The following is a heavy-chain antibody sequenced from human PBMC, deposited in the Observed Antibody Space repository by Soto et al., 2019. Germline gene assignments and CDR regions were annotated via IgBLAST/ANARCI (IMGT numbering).Heavy chain of an antibody. CDR1: GGSISSGGYS. Sequence: SETLSLTCAVSGGSISSGGYSWSWIRQPPGKGLEWIGYIYHSGSTYYNPSLKSRVTISVDTSKNQFSLKLSSVTAADTAVYYCARQSAVAGNWFDPWGRGTLVTVSS. V-gene: IGHV4-30-2*03. CDR2: IYHSGST. CDR3: ARQSAVAGNWFDP. J-gene: IGHJ5*02. D-gene: IGHD6-19*01.